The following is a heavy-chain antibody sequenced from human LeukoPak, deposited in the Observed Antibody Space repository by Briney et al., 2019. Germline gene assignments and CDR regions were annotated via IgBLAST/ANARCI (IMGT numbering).Heavy chain of an antibody. Sequence: GASVKVSCTASGYTFTTYDINWVRQAPGQGLEWMGWMNPNSGKTGYAQKFQGRVTLTRDTSISTAYMELSSLRSEDTAAYYCARTYYFDSGTDNWFDPWGQGTLVTVSS. V-gene: IGHV1-8*01. CDR2: MNPNSGKT. J-gene: IGHJ5*02. D-gene: IGHD3-10*01. CDR1: GYTFTTYD. CDR3: ARTYYFDSGTDNWFDP.